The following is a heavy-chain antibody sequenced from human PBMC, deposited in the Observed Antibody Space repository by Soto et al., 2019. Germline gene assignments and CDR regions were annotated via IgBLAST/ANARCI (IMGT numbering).Heavy chain of an antibody. Sequence: SVKVSCKASGGTFSSYTISWVRQAPGQGLEWMGRIIPILGIANYAQKFQGRVTITADKSTSTAYMELSSLRSEDTAVYYCAREMSGYSYGFTSGFFDYWGQGTLVTVSS. J-gene: IGHJ4*02. CDR3: AREMSGYSYGFTSGFFDY. V-gene: IGHV1-69*04. CDR1: GGTFSSYT. D-gene: IGHD5-18*01. CDR2: IIPILGIA.